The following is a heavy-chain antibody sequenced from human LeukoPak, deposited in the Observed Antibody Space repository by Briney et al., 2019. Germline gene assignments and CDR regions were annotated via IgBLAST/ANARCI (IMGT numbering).Heavy chain of an antibody. V-gene: IGHV4-61*02. CDR1: GGSISSGSYY. Sequence: PSETLFLTCTVSGGSISSGSYYWSWIRQPAGKGLEWIGRIYTSGSTNYNPSLKSRVTISVDTSKNQFSLKLSSVTAADTAVYYCARVRVAAAGWSKYYFDYWGQGTLVTVSS. J-gene: IGHJ4*02. D-gene: IGHD6-13*01. CDR2: IYTSGST. CDR3: ARVRVAAAGWSKYYFDY.